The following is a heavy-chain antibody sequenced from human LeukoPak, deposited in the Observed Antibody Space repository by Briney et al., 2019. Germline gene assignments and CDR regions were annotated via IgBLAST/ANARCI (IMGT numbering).Heavy chain of an antibody. CDR3: AREPPESYYFDN. J-gene: IGHJ4*02. CDR2: IKVSGGRT. Sequence: SVKVSCKASGYTFSGFYVHWVRQAPGQGLEWMGIIKVSGGRTEYAQKFQGRVTVTRDMSTSTVYMELNNLRSEDTAVYYCAREPPESYYFDNWGQGTLVTVSS. V-gene: IGHV1-46*01. CDR1: GYTFSGFY.